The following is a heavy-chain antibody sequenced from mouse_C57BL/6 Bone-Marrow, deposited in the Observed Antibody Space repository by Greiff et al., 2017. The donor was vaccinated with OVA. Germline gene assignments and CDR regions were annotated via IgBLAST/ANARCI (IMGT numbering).Heavy chain of an antibody. CDR3: ARANWDDY. J-gene: IGHJ2*01. V-gene: IGHV5-4*03. CDR2: ISGGGSYT. Sequence: EVKVEESGGGLVKPGGSLKLSCAASGFTFSSYAMSWVRQTPEKRLEWVATISGGGSYTYYPDNVKGRCTISRDNAKNNLYLQMSHLKSEDTAMYYCARANWDDYWGQGTTLTVSS. CDR1: GFTFSSYA. D-gene: IGHD4-1*01.